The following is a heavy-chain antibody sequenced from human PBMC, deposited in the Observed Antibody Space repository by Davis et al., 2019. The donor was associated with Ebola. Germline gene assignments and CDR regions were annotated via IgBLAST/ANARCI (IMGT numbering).Heavy chain of an antibody. CDR1: GFTFSSYA. CDR3: ARERWLRGYYFDY. V-gene: IGHV3-48*04. D-gene: IGHD5-12*01. Sequence: GESLKISCAASGFTFSSYAMSWVRQAPGKGLEWVSYISSSGSTIYYADSVKGRFTISRDNAKNSLYLQMNSLRAEDTAVYYCARERWLRGYYFDYWGQGTLVTVSS. CDR2: ISSSGSTI. J-gene: IGHJ4*02.